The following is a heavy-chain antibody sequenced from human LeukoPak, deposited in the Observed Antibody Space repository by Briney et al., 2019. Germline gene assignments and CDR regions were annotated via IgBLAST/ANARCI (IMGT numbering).Heavy chain of an antibody. Sequence: PGGSLRLSCAASGFTFSSYAMSWVRQAPGKGLEWVSSVTGNGDNTFHADSVKGRFTISRDNSKNTLYLQMNSLRAEDTAMYYCARDHSNHCSGGSCYSYDAFDIWGQGTMVTVSS. CDR2: VTGNGDNT. CDR3: ARDHSNHCSGGSCYSYDAFDI. D-gene: IGHD2-15*01. CDR1: GFTFSSYA. V-gene: IGHV3-23*01. J-gene: IGHJ3*02.